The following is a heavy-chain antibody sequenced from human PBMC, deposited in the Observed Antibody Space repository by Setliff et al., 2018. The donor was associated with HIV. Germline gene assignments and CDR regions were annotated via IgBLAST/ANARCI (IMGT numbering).Heavy chain of an antibody. V-gene: IGHV3-33*06. Sequence: GGSLRLSCAASGFTFNSYGMHWVRQAPGKGLEWVALIWYDASKKEYAESVKGRFNILRDDSKKTVDLQMNSLRAEDTAVYYCAKGSVRMHYYDSSGYFQHWGQGTPVTVSS. CDR3: AKGSVRMHYYDSSGYFQH. D-gene: IGHD3-22*01. CDR1: GFTFNSYG. CDR2: IWYDASKK. J-gene: IGHJ1*01.